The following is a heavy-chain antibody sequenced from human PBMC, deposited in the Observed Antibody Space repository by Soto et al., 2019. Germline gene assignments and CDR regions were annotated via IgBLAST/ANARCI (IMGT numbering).Heavy chain of an antibody. J-gene: IGHJ4*02. D-gene: IGHD5-12*01. CDR1: GFTFSSYG. V-gene: IGHV3-30*18. CDR3: AKDPGEMATILDY. CDR2: ISYDGSNK. Sequence: QVQLVESGGGVVQPGRSLRLSCAASGFTFSSYGMHWVRQAPGKGLEWVAGISYDGSNKYYADSVKGRFTISRDNSKNTLYLQMNSRRAEDTAVYYCAKDPGEMATILDYWGQGTLVTVSS.